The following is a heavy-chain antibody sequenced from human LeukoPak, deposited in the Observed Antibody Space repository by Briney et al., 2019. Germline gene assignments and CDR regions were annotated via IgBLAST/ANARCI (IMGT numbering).Heavy chain of an antibody. CDR1: RFTFSSYA. Sequence: GGSLRLSCAASRFTFSSYAMSWVRQAPGKGLEWVAGISSSGVSTYYADSVKGRFTISRDNSKNTLYLQMNSLRAEDTAEYFCANLVYHYDSMSWGQGTLVTVSS. CDR3: ANLVYHYDSMS. J-gene: IGHJ5*02. CDR2: ISSSGVST. D-gene: IGHD3-22*01. V-gene: IGHV3-23*01.